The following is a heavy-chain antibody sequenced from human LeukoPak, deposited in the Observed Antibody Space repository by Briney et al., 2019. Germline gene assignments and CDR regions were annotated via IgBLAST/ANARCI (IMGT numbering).Heavy chain of an antibody. V-gene: IGHV3-23*01. Sequence: TGGALRLSCAASGLTFSSYAMSWVRQAAGKGLEWVSAISGSGGSTYYADSVKGRFTISRDNSKNTLYLQMNSLRAEDTAVYYCAKEGRFGEYDYWGQGTLVTVSS. CDR2: ISGSGGST. CDR1: GLTFSSYA. D-gene: IGHD3-10*01. J-gene: IGHJ4*02. CDR3: AKEGRFGEYDY.